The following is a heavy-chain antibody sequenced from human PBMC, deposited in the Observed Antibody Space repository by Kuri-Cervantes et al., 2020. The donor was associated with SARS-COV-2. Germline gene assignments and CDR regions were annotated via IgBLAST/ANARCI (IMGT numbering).Heavy chain of an antibody. J-gene: IGHJ4*02. Sequence: GGSLRLSCAASGFTVSSNYMSWVRQAPGKGLEWVSVIYSGGSTYYADSVKGRFTISRDNSKNTPYLQMNSLRTEDTAVYYCALETFDYWGQGTLVTVSS. D-gene: IGHD5-24*01. CDR3: ALETFDY. CDR2: IYSGGST. V-gene: IGHV3-66*02. CDR1: GFTVSSNY.